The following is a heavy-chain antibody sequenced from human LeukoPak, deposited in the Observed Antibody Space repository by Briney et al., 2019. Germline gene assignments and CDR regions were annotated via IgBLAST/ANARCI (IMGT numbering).Heavy chain of an antibody. CDR3: ARDSDLAVAGDDAFDI. V-gene: IGHV3-21*01. Sequence: GGSLRLSCAASGFTFSSYSMNWVRQAPGKGLEWVSSISSSSSYIYYADSVKGRFTISRDNAKNSLYLQMNSLRAEDTAVYYCARDSDLAVAGDDAFDIWGQGTMVTVSS. CDR2: ISSSSSYI. D-gene: IGHD6-19*01. CDR1: GFTFSSYS. J-gene: IGHJ3*02.